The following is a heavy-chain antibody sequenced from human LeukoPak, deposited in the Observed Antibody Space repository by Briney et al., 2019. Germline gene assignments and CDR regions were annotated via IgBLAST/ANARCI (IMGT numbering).Heavy chain of an antibody. V-gene: IGHV4-34*01. CDR2: INHSGST. D-gene: IGHD2-8*01. Sequence: PSETLSLTCAVYGGSFSGYYWSWIRQPPGKGLEWIGEINHSGSTNYNPSLKSRVTISVDTSKNQFSLKLSSVTAADTAVYYCARGLRREYCTNGVCYKHNRRGVWDYFDYWGQGTLVTVSS. CDR1: GGSFSGYY. CDR3: ARGLRREYCTNGVCYKHNRRGVWDYFDY. J-gene: IGHJ4*02.